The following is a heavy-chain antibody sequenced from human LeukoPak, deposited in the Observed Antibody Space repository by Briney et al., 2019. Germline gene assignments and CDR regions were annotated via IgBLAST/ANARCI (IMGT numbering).Heavy chain of an antibody. Sequence: GGSLRLSCAASGFTFSSYAMSWVRQAPGKGLEWVSAISGSGGSTYYADSVKGRFTISRDNSKNTLYLQMNSLRAEDTAVYYCAKDPTRLRFLEWLLYFDYWGQGTLVTASS. CDR3: AKDPTRLRFLEWLLYFDY. V-gene: IGHV3-23*01. CDR2: ISGSGGST. CDR1: GFTFSSYA. D-gene: IGHD3-3*01. J-gene: IGHJ4*02.